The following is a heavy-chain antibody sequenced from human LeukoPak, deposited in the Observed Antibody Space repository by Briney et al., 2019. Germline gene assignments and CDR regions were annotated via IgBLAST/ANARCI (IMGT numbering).Heavy chain of an antibody. CDR2: ISSTSNTI. Sequence: GGSLRLSCAASGFTFSTYVMYWVRQAPGKGLEWLSYISSTSNTISYADSVKGRFTVSRDNARNSLYLEMNSLRAEDTAVYYCARDGAVAGIENDYWGQGTLVTVSS. D-gene: IGHD6-19*01. CDR1: GFTFSTYV. J-gene: IGHJ4*02. V-gene: IGHV3-48*01. CDR3: ARDGAVAGIENDY.